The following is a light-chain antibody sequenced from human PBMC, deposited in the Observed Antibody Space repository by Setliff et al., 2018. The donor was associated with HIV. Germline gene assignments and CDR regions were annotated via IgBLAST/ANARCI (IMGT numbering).Light chain of an antibody. CDR1: SSDVGGYNY. V-gene: IGLV2-14*03. CDR2: DVT. CDR3: SSYTSSGTPV. J-gene: IGLJ1*01. Sequence: SALTQPASVSGSPGQSITVSCTGTSSDVGGYNYVSWFQQHPGKAPKLMIYDVTNRPSGVSNRFSGSKSGNTASLTISGLQAEDEADYYCSSYTSSGTPVFGTGTKVT.